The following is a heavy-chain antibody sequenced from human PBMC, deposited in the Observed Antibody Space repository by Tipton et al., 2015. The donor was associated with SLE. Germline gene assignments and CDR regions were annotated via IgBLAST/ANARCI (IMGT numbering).Heavy chain of an antibody. Sequence: TLSLTCTVSGDSLRSHYWSWIRQPPGRGLEYIGYIYASGSANYNPSLKSRVTILVDTSKNQFSLKLTSVTAADTAVYYCARSDYNFWSGLDYWGRGTLVTVSS. J-gene: IGHJ4*02. V-gene: IGHV4-59*11. D-gene: IGHD3-3*01. CDR3: ARSDYNFWSGLDY. CDR2: IYASGSA. CDR1: GDSLRSHY.